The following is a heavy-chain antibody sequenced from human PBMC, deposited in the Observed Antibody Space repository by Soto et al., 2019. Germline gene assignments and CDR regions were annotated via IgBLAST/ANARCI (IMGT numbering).Heavy chain of an antibody. CDR2: ISNDGRNT. CDR1: GFSFNNYG. V-gene: IGHV3-30*18. Sequence: GGSLRLSCAASGFSFNNYGMHWVRQAPGKGLEWVAVISNDGRNTYHADSVKGRFTISRDNSKNTLYLQMNSLRTEDTAVYYCAKDKSASGWCLAFWGQGTLVTVSS. J-gene: IGHJ4*02. D-gene: IGHD6-19*01. CDR3: AKDKSASGWCLAF.